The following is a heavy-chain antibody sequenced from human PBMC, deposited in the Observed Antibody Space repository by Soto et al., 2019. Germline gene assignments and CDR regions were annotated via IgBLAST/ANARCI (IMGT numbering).Heavy chain of an antibody. D-gene: IGHD3-22*01. Sequence: SETLSLTCTVSGGSISSSSYYWGWIRQPPGKGLEWIGSIYYSGSTYCNPSLKSRVTISVDTSKNQFSLKLSSVTAADTAVYYCARPSSYYYDSSGYYSNWFDPWGQGTLVTVSS. CDR1: GGSISSSSYY. CDR3: ARPSSYYYDSSGYYSNWFDP. V-gene: IGHV4-39*01. CDR2: IYYSGST. J-gene: IGHJ5*02.